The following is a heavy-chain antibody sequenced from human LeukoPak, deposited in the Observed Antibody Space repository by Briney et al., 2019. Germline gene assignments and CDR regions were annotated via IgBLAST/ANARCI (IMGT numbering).Heavy chain of an antibody. D-gene: IGHD6-19*01. V-gene: IGHV3-74*01. J-gene: IGHJ4*02. CDR2: INSDGSST. Sequence: QPGGSLRLSCAASGFSFSNYWMHWVRQAPGKGLVWVSGINSDGSSTRYADSVKGRFTISRDNAKNSLYLQMNSLRDEDTAVYYCARDGSGWYDYWGQGILVTVSS. CDR1: GFSFSNYW. CDR3: ARDGSGWYDY.